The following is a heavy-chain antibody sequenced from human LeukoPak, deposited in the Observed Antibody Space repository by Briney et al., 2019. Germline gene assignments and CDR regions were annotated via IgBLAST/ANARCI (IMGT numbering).Heavy chain of an antibody. CDR3: ARGVIVVVPAAPFDY. Sequence: ASVKVPCKASGYTLTGYYMHWLRQAPGQGLEWMGWINPNSGGTNYAQKFQGRVTMTRETSISTAYMELSRLRSDDTAVYYCARGVIVVVPAAPFDYWGQGTLVTVSS. CDR1: GYTLTGYY. J-gene: IGHJ4*02. D-gene: IGHD2-2*01. V-gene: IGHV1-2*02. CDR2: INPNSGGT.